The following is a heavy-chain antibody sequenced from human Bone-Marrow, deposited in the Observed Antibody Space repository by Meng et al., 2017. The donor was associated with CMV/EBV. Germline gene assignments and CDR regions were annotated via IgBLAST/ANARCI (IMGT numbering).Heavy chain of an antibody. CDR2: ISYDGSNK. CDR1: GFTFSSYA. D-gene: IGHD3-3*01. J-gene: IGHJ5*02. CDR3: ARLTILKDDWFDP. Sequence: GESLKISCAASGFTFSSYAMHWVRQAPGKGLEWVAVISYDGSNKYYADSVKGRFTISRDNSKNTLYLQMNSLRAEDTAVYYCARLTILKDDWFDPWGQGTLVTVYS. V-gene: IGHV3-30-3*01.